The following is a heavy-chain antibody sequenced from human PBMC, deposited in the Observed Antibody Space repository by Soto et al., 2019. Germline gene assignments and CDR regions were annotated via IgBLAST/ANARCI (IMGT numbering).Heavy chain of an antibody. Sequence: QVQLVQSGAEVKKPGASLKFSCKASGYTFTSYDINWVRQATGQGLEWMGWMNPNSGNTGYAQKFQGRVTMTRNTSISTAYMELSSLRSEDTAVYYCARGGIAVAGTHSGYWGQGTLVTVSS. V-gene: IGHV1-8*01. CDR3: ARGGIAVAGTHSGY. CDR1: GYTFTSYD. J-gene: IGHJ4*02. D-gene: IGHD6-19*01. CDR2: MNPNSGNT.